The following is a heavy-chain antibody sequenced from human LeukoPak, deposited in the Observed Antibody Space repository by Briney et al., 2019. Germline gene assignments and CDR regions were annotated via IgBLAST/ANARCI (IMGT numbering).Heavy chain of an antibody. Sequence: SEALSLTCAVYGGSFSGYYWSWIRQPPGKGLEWIGEINHSGSTNYNPSLKSRVTISVDTSKNQFSLKLSSVTAADTAVYYCARDTVTPWGYYYYGMDVWGQGTTVTVSS. J-gene: IGHJ6*02. V-gene: IGHV4-34*01. CDR1: GGSFSGYY. CDR3: ARDTVTPWGYYYYGMDV. D-gene: IGHD4-17*01. CDR2: INHSGST.